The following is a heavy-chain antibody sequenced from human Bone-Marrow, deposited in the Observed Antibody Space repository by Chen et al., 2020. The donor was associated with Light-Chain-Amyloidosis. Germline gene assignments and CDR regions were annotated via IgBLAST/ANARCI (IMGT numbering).Heavy chain of an antibody. Sequence: GFAFSSYAMSWVRQAPGKGLEWVSTISGSGGRRYYGDSVKGRLTISRDNSKNALFLQMNSLRAEDTAVYYCAKDISYDDILPGYPADAFDIWGQGTMVTVSS. J-gene: IGHJ3*02. V-gene: IGHV3-23*01. D-gene: IGHD3-9*01. CDR3: AKDISYDDILPGYPADAFDI. CDR2: ISGSGGRR. CDR1: GFAFSSYA.